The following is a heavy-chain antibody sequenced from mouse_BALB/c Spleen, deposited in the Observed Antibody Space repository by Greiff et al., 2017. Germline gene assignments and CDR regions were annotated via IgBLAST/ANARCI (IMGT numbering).Heavy chain of an antibody. D-gene: IGHD2-14*01. CDR3: ARRRYDGYYFDY. J-gene: IGHJ2*01. V-gene: IGHV5-9-1*01. Sequence: DVMLVESGGGLVKPGGSLKLSCAASGFTFSSYAMSWVRQTPEQRLEWVATISSGGSYTYYPDSVKGRFTISRDNAKNTLYLQMSSLRSEDTAMYYCARRRYDGYYFDYWGQGTTLTVSS. CDR2: ISSGGSYT. CDR1: GFTFSSYA.